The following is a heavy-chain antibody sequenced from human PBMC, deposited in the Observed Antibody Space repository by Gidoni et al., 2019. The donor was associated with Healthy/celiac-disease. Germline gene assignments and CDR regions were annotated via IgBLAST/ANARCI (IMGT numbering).Heavy chain of an antibody. J-gene: IGHJ6*03. CDR1: GGSFSGYY. CDR3: ARGRSRPGRYYYYMDV. Sequence: QVQLQQWGAGLLKPSETLSLTCAVYGGSFSGYYWSWIRQPPGKGLEWIGEINHSGSTISVDTSKNQFSLKLSSVTAADTAVYYCARGRSRPGRYYYYMDVWGKGTTVTVSS. D-gene: IGHD6-25*01. V-gene: IGHV4-34*01. CDR2: INHSGS.